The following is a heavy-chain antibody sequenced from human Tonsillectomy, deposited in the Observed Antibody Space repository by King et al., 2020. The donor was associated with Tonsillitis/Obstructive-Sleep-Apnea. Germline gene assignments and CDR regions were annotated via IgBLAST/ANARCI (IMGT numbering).Heavy chain of an antibody. J-gene: IGHJ5*02. CDR2: ITSSSSYK. V-gene: IGHV3-21*01. CDR3: ETSIVGATGNWFDP. Sequence: VQLVESGGGLVKPGGSLRLSCAASGFTFSDYTMNWVRQAPGKGLEWVSSITSSSSYKYYADSLKGRFTISRDNAKNSLYLQINSLRAEDTAIYYCETSIVGATGNWFDPWGQGTLVTVSS. D-gene: IGHD1-26*01. CDR1: GFTFSDYT.